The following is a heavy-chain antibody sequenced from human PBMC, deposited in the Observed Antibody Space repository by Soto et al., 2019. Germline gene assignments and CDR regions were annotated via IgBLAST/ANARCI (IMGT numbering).Heavy chain of an antibody. CDR1: GFTFSRYA. J-gene: IGHJ2*01. V-gene: IGHV3-23*01. D-gene: IGHD2-15*01. Sequence: EEQLLESGGGLIQPGGSLRLACAASGFTFSRYAMTWVRQAPGTGLEWVSSISFSDGGTYYADSVKGRLTISRDNSKNTLFLQMNSLRVEDTAVYYCVKDDRILGRRYVDLWGRGTLVTVSS. CDR3: VKDDRILGRRYVDL. CDR2: ISFSDGGT.